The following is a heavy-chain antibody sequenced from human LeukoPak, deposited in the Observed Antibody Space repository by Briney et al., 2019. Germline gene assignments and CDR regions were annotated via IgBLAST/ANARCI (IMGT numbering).Heavy chain of an antibody. CDR2: XNXXGST. J-gene: IGHJ4*02. CDR3: ARGGRIVGATPVLDY. D-gene: IGHD1-26*01. CDR1: VGXXSXYY. Sequence: PSETLSLTCAVYVGXXSXYYWXWIXXXPGKXLXXIXXXNXXGSTNYNPSLXSRVTISVDTSKNQFSLKLSSVTAADTAVYYCARGGRIVGATPVLDYWGQGTLVTVSS. V-gene: IGHV4-34*01.